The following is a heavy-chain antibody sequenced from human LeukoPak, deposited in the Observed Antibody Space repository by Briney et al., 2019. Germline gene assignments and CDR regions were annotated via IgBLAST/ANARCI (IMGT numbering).Heavy chain of an antibody. D-gene: IGHD1-14*01. V-gene: IGHV3-48*01. Sequence: GGSLRLSCAASGFTFSSYSMNWVRQAPGKGLDWVSYISSSTSTIYYADSVKGRFTISRDNAKNSLYLQMNSLRAEDTALYYCARAESGWFDPWGQGTLVTVSS. J-gene: IGHJ5*02. CDR1: GFTFSSYS. CDR2: ISSSTSTI. CDR3: ARAESGWFDP.